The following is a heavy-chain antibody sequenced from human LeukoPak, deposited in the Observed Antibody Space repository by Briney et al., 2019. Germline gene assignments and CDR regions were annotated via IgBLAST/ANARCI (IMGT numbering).Heavy chain of an antibody. J-gene: IGHJ6*03. V-gene: IGHV7-4-1*02. D-gene: IGHD6-6*01. CDR2: INTNTGNP. Sequence: ASVKVSCKASGYTFTSYAMNWVRQAPGQGLEWMGWINTNTGNPTYAQGFTGRFVFSLDTSVSTAYLQISSLKAVDTAVYYCAREYSSSSASYYYYYMDVWGKGTTVTVSS. CDR1: GYTFTSYA. CDR3: AREYSSSSASYYYYYMDV.